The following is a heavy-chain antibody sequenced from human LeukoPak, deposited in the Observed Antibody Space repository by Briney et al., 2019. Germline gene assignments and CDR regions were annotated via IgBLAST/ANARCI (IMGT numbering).Heavy chain of an antibody. J-gene: IGHJ4*02. D-gene: IGHD3/OR15-3a*01. V-gene: IGHV3-11*01. Sequence: PGGSLRLSCATSGFIFSGYYMRWIRQAPGKGLEWVSYISGSGNDISYADSVKGRFTISRDNAKGSLYLQMNSLRAADTAVYYCGRDAGRTGSDDWGQGTLVTVSS. CDR1: GFIFSGYY. CDR2: ISGSGNDI. CDR3: GRDAGRTGSDD.